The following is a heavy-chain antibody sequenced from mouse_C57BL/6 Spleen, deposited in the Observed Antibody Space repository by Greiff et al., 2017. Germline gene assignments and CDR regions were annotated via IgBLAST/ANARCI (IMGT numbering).Heavy chain of an antibody. CDR1: GYAFTNYL. CDR3: ARESSGYYYFDY. V-gene: IGHV1-54*01. D-gene: IGHD3-2*02. CDR2: INPGSGGT. Sequence: QVQLQQSGAELVRPGTSVKVSCKASGYAFTNYLIEWVKQRPGQGLEWIGVINPGSGGTNYNEKFKGKATLTADKSSSTAYMQLSSLTSEDSAVYFCARESSGYYYFDYWGQGTTLTVSS. J-gene: IGHJ2*01.